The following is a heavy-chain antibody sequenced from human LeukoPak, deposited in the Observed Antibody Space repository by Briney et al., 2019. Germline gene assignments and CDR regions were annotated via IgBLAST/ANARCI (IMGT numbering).Heavy chain of an antibody. J-gene: IGHJ3*02. Sequence: PSETLSLTCAAYGGSFSGYYWSWIRQPPGKGLEWIGYIYYSGSTYYNPSLKSRVTISVDTSKNQSSLKLSSVTAADTAVYYCASSPIVVVPAAIRGRDFDIWGQGTMVTVSS. V-gene: IGHV4-30-4*08. CDR1: GGSFSGYY. CDR2: IYYSGST. CDR3: ASSPIVVVPAAIRGRDFDI. D-gene: IGHD2-2*02.